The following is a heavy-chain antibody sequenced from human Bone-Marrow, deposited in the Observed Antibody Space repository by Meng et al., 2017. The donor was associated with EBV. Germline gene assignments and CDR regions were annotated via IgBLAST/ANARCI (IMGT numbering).Heavy chain of an antibody. Sequence: QVQLLQSWAEVKKPGSSVKVSCRTSGGIFRSDAVSWVRQAPGQGLEWMGGLIPMVGAPHYAQKFQGRVTIIADGSTSTHSMQLSSLRSEDTAMYYCASESGRGFTPDYWGQGTLVTVSS. V-gene: IGHV1-69*01. D-gene: IGHD3-10*01. J-gene: IGHJ4*02. CDR3: ASESGRGFTPDY. CDR1: GGIFRSDA. CDR2: LIPMVGAP.